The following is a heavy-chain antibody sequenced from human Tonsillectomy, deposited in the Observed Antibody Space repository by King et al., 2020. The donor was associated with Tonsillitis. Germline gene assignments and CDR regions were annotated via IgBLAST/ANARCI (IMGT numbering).Heavy chain of an antibody. J-gene: IGHJ4*02. CDR3: ARRLGLDY. D-gene: IGHD4-11*01. Sequence: VQLVESGGGLVQPGGSLRLSCAVSEFRFGSFEMNWVRQAPGKGLEWVSFIGSSVSPIYYAESLKGRFTIPRENAKNSLYLQMSSLRAEEPAVYYCARRLGLDYWGQGTLVTVSS. CDR2: IGSSVSPI. V-gene: IGHV3-48*03. CDR1: EFRFGSFE.